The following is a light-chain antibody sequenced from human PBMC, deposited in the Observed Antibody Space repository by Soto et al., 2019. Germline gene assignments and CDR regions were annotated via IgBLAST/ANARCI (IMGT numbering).Light chain of an antibody. CDR2: AAS. V-gene: IGKV1-6*01. J-gene: IGKJ1*01. Sequence: AIQMTLSPSSLSASVGDRVTITCRASQDIRNDLGWYQEKPGQAPKLLIYAASHLLSGVPSRFSGSGSGTDFTLTISSLQPEDFATYFCLQDYNYPWTFGQGTKVEI. CDR3: LQDYNYPWT. CDR1: QDIRND.